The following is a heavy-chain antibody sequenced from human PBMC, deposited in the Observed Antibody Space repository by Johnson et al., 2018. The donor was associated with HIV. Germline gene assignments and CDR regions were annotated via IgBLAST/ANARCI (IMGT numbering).Heavy chain of an antibody. J-gene: IGHJ3*02. D-gene: IGHD3-3*01. CDR2: ISWNSGSI. V-gene: IGHV3-9*01. CDR1: GFTFSSYA. Sequence: LVESGGGLVKPGGSLRLSCAASGFTFSSYAMHWVRQAPGKGLEWVSGISWNSGSIGYADSVKGRFTISRDNAKNSLYLQMNSLRAEDTTVYYCARGSYNFWSGEREAFDIWGQGTMVTVSS. CDR3: ARGSYNFWSGEREAFDI.